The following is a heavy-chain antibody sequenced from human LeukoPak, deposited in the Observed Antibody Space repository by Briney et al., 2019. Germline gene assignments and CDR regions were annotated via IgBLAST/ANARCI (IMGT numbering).Heavy chain of an antibody. V-gene: IGHV4-59*13. J-gene: IGHJ4*02. D-gene: IGHD3-10*01. Sequence: SETLSLTCTVSGGSISSYYWSWIRQPPGKGLEWIGYIYYSGSTNYNPSLKSRVTISVDTSKNQFSLKLSSVTAADTAVYYCARHSGSITMVRGVTIEDVSFFDYWGQGTLVTVSS. CDR2: IYYSGST. CDR3: ARHSGSITMVRGVTIEDVSFFDY. CDR1: GGSISSYY.